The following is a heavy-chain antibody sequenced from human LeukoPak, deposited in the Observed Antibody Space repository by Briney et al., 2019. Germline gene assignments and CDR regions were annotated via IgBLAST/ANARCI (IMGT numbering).Heavy chain of an antibody. D-gene: IGHD4-23*01. Sequence: GGSLRLSCAASGFIFSDYCMSWTRQAPGKGLEWVSYISSSGSTIYYADSVKGRFTISRDNAKNSLYLQMNSLRAEDTAVYYCARDTDYGGNRAYGMDVWGQGTTVTVSS. J-gene: IGHJ6*02. V-gene: IGHV3-11*01. CDR1: GFIFSDYC. CDR3: ARDTDYGGNRAYGMDV. CDR2: ISSSGSTI.